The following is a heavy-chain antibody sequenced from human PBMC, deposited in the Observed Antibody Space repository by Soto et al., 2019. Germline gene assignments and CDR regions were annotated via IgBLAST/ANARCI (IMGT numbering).Heavy chain of an antibody. J-gene: IGHJ6*02. CDR3: ARSIYCTNGVCLSNYYYYYGMDV. CDR1: GYTFTSYY. Sequence: GASVKVSCKASGYTFTSYYMHWVRQAPGQGLEWMGIINPSGGSTSYAQKFQGRVTMTRDTSTSTVYMELSSLRSEDTAVYYCARSIYCTNGVCLSNYYYYYGMDVWGQGTTVTVSS. D-gene: IGHD2-8*01. CDR2: INPSGGST. V-gene: IGHV1-46*01.